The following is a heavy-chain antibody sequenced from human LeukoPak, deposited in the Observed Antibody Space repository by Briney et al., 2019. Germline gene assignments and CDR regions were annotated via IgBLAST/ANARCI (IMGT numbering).Heavy chain of an antibody. Sequence: GGSLRLSCAASGFTFSSYSMNWVRQAPGKGLEWVSYISSSSSNIKYADSVKGRFTISRDNAKNSLYLQMNSLRAEDTAVYYCARTDGIRLGELSRAPVDYWGQGTLVTVSS. CDR3: ARTDGIRLGELSRAPVDY. J-gene: IGHJ4*02. CDR1: GFTFSSYS. CDR2: ISSSSSNI. V-gene: IGHV3-48*04. D-gene: IGHD3-16*02.